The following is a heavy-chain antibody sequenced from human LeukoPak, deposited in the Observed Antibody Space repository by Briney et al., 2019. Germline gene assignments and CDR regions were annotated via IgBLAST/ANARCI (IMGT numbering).Heavy chain of an antibody. CDR3: ARGQDAFKTGY. J-gene: IGHJ4*02. D-gene: IGHD1-1*01. CDR1: GGSLTIGRYY. CDR2: IHPSGIT. V-gene: IGHV4-31*03. Sequence: SETLSLTCTVSGGSLTIGRYYWTWIRQHPGKGLEWIGYIHPSGITDYNPSLQSRVTMSLDTSQNQFSLKLTSVTAADTAIYYCARGQDAFKTGYWGQGTLVTVSS.